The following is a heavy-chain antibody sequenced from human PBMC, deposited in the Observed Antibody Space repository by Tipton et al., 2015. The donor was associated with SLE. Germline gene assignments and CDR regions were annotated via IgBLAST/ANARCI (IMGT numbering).Heavy chain of an antibody. D-gene: IGHD4-17*01. CDR3: AKAAVTTSPFDY. CDR2: ISWNSSSI. J-gene: IGHJ4*02. Sequence: SLRLSCAASGFTFDDYAMHWVRQAPGKGLEWVSGISWNSSSIGYADSVKGRFTISRDNAKNSLYLQMNSLRAEDTALYYCAKAAVTTSPFDYWGQGTLVTVSS. V-gene: IGHV3-9*01. CDR1: GFTFDDYA.